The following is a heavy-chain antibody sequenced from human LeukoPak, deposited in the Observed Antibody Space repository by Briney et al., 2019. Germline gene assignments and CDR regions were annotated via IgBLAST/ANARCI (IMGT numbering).Heavy chain of an antibody. V-gene: IGHV4-39*07. CDR3: ARAYIFYYGSGRIPYPIHFDY. CDR2: IYYSGST. J-gene: IGHJ4*02. D-gene: IGHD3-10*01. CDR1: GGSISSSSYY. Sequence: SETLSLTCTVSGGSISSSSYYWGWIRQPPGKGLEWIGSIYYSGSTYYNPSLKSRVTISVDTSKNQFSLKLSSVTAADTAVYYCARAYIFYYGSGRIPYPIHFDYWGQGTLVTVSS.